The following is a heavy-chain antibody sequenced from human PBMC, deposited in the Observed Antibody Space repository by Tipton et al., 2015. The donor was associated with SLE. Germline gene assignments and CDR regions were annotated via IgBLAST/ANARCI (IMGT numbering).Heavy chain of an antibody. Sequence: QLVQSGGGVVQPGRSLRLSCAASGFTFSSYAMHWVRQSPGKGLQWVALISYDGSQSYYADSVKGRFTISRDNSKNTLYLQMNSLRTEDTAVFFCARVFRGGSDELRFWGQGTLVIVSS. D-gene: IGHD3-3*01. CDR3: ARVFRGGSDELRF. CDR2: ISYDGSQS. CDR1: GFTFSSYA. J-gene: IGHJ4*02. V-gene: IGHV3-30*04.